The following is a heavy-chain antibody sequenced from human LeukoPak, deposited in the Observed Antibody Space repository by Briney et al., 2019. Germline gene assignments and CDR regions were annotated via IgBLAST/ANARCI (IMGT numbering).Heavy chain of an antibody. Sequence: PGGSLRLSCAASGFSFSIYWMHWVRQAPGKGLAWVSRVSSDGGSTSYADSVKGRFTISRDNARNTLFLQMNSLRAEDTAVYYCATLAAADTDYWGQGTLVTVSS. D-gene: IGHD6-13*01. CDR2: VSSDGGST. CDR1: GFSFSIYW. V-gene: IGHV3-74*01. CDR3: ATLAAADTDY. J-gene: IGHJ4*02.